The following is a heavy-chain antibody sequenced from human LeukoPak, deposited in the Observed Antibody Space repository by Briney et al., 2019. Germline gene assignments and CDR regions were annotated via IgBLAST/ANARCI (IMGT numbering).Heavy chain of an antibody. D-gene: IGHD3-10*01. CDR1: GFTFSSYE. Sequence: GGSLRLSCEASGFTFSSYEMNWVRQAPGKGLEWVAYISSSSSIINYADSVKGRFTVSRDNAKNSLYLQMNSLRAGDTAVYYCARYVSGTINWGQGTLVTVSS. J-gene: IGHJ4*02. CDR2: ISSSSSII. V-gene: IGHV3-48*03. CDR3: ARYVSGTIN.